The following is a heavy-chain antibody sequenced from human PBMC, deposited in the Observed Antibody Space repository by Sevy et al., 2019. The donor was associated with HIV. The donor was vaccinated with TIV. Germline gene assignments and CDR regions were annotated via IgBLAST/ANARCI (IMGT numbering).Heavy chain of an antibody. V-gene: IGHV3-11*01. CDR1: VFTFSDYW. Sequence: GGSLRLSCAASVFTFSDYWMTWVRQAPGKGLESISCINYSGDVIHYTESVKGRFTISRDNAKKSLSLEMNSLRADDTAIYYCARIPSRQLGRYFGMDVWGRGTTVTVSS. CDR3: ARIPSRQLGRYFGMDV. CDR2: INYSGDVI. D-gene: IGHD1-1*01. J-gene: IGHJ6*02.